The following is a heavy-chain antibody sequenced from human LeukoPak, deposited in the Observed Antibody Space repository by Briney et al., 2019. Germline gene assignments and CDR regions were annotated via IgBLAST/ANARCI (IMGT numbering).Heavy chain of an antibody. J-gene: IGHJ4*02. V-gene: IGHV1-2*02. CDR2: INPNSGGT. CDR3: ARDVAYYFDY. CDR1: GGTFSTYA. D-gene: IGHD5-12*01. Sequence: ASVKVSCKASGGTFSTYAITWVRQAPGQGLEWMGWINPNSGGTNYAQKFQGRVTMTRDTSISTAYMELSRLRSDDTAVYYCARDVAYYFDYWSQGTLVTVSS.